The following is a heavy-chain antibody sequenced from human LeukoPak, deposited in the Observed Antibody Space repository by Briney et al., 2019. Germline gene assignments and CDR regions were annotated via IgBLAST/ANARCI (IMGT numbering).Heavy chain of an antibody. CDR1: GGSFSGDY. Sequence: SQTLSLTCAVYGGSFSGDYWSWIRQPPGKGLEWIGEINHSGSTNYNPSLKIRVTISVDTSKNQFSLKLSSVTAAGTAVYYCARGRGTTIFGVVRDNRYYYYGMDVWGQGTTVTVSS. CDR2: INHSGST. D-gene: IGHD3-3*01. V-gene: IGHV4-34*01. J-gene: IGHJ6*02. CDR3: ARGRGTTIFGVVRDNRYYYYGMDV.